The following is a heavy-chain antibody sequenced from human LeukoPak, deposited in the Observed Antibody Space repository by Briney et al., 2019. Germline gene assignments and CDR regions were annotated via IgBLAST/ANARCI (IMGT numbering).Heavy chain of an antibody. CDR3: GREGRSSWYGKFPLVDY. D-gene: IGHD6-13*01. J-gene: IGHJ4*02. CDR2: ISYDGSNK. CDR1: GFTFSSYA. Sequence: PGRSLRLSCAASGFTFSSYAMHWVRQAPGKGLEWVAVISYDGSNKYYADSVKGRFTISRDNSKNTLYLQMNSLRAEDTAVYYCGREGRSSWYGKFPLVDYLGQGTLVTVSS. V-gene: IGHV3-30-3*01.